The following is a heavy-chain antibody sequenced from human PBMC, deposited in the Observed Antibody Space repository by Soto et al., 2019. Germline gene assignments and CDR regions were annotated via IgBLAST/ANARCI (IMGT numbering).Heavy chain of an antibody. V-gene: IGHV4-4*07. CDR2: IYATGTT. D-gene: IGHD1-1*01. CDR3: VRDGTKTLRDWFDP. CDR1: GYSISSGYY. Sequence: PSETLSLTCAVSGYSISSGYYWSWIRKSAGKGLEWIGRIYATGTTDYNPSLKSRVMMSVDTSKKQFSLKLRSVTAADTAVYYCVRDGTKTLRDWFDPWGQGISVTVSS. J-gene: IGHJ5*02.